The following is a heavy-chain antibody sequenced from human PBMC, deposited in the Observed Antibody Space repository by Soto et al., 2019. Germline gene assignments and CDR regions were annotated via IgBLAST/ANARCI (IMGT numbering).Heavy chain of an antibody. V-gene: IGHV5-51*01. D-gene: IGHD3-10*01. Sequence: GGSLRLSCKGSGYSFTSYWIGWVRQMPGKGLEWMGIIYPGDSDTRYSPSFQGQVTISADKSISTAYLQWSSLKASDTAMYYCARLPPRITMVRGVIPVFDPWGQGTLVTVSS. CDR2: IYPGDSDT. J-gene: IGHJ5*02. CDR3: ARLPPRITMVRGVIPVFDP. CDR1: GYSFTSYW.